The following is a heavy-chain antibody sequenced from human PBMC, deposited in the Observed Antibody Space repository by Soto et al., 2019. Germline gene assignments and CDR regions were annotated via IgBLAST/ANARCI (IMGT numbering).Heavy chain of an antibody. Sequence: QAQVVQSGAEVRKPGSSVKLSCKASEGTFNSYAIAWVRQAPGQGLEWMGGIIPYYNTLNYAQKFKDRVTITADDSTNTVYMELSSLRSDDTAVYFCASGASRWYPYCFDSWAQGTLVTVSS. CDR1: EGTFNSYA. V-gene: IGHV1-69*01. CDR3: ASGASRWYPYCFDS. D-gene: IGHD6-13*01. CDR2: IIPYYNTL. J-gene: IGHJ4*02.